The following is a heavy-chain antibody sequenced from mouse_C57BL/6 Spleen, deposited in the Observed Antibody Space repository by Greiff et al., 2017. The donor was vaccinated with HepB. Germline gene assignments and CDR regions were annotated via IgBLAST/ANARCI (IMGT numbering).Heavy chain of an antibody. CDR3: ARVTTLGYYFDY. Sequence: DVKLQESGGGLVKPGGSLKLSCAASGFTFSDYGMHWVRQAPEKGLEWVAYISSGSSTIYYADTVKGRFTISRDNAKNTLFLQMTSLRSEDTAMYYCARVTTLGYYFDYWGQGTTLTVSS. CDR2: ISSGSSTI. J-gene: IGHJ2*01. CDR1: GFTFSDYG. V-gene: IGHV5-17*01. D-gene: IGHD1-1*01.